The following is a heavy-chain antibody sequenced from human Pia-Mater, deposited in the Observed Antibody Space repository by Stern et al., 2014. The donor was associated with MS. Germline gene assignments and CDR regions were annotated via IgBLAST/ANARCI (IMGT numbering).Heavy chain of an antibody. Sequence: QVQLVESGPGLVKPSETLSLTCTVSGGSISSSSYYWGWIRQPPGKGLEWIGSIYYSGSTYYNPSLKSRVTISVDTSKTQFSLKLSSVTAADTAVYYCARHGTNDYGDYASHYWGQGTLVTVSS. CDR3: ARHGTNDYGDYASHY. J-gene: IGHJ4*02. V-gene: IGHV4-39*01. CDR1: GGSISSSSYY. D-gene: IGHD4-17*01. CDR2: IYYSGST.